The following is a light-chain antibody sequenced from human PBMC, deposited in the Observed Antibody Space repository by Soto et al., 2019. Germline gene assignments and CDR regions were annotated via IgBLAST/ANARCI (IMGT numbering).Light chain of an antibody. J-gene: IGLJ2*01. CDR2: DDS. CDR1: NIGSKS. CDR3: QVWDSSSDLHVV. Sequence: SYELTQPPSVSVAPGQTARITCGGNNIGSKSVHWYQQKPGQAPVLVVYDDSDRPSGIPDRFSGSNSGNTATLTISRVEAGDEADYYCQVWDSSSDLHVVFGGGTKLTVL. V-gene: IGLV3-21*02.